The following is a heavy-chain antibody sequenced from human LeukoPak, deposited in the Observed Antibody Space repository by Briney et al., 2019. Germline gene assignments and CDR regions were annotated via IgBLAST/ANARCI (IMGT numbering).Heavy chain of an antibody. V-gene: IGHV3-23*01. CDR2: ISGSGGST. Sequence: PGGSLRLSCAASGFTFSSYAMSWVRQAPGKGLEWVSAISGSGGSTYYADSVKGRFTISRDNSKNTLYLQMNSLRAEDTAVYYCAKDWEGGSYYSGPWNDYWGQGTLVTVSS. CDR1: GFTFSSYA. D-gene: IGHD1-26*01. CDR3: AKDWEGGSYYSGPWNDY. J-gene: IGHJ4*02.